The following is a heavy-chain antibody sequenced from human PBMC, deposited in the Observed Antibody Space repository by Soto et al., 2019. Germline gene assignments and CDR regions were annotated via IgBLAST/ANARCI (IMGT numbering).Heavy chain of an antibody. CDR2: INHSGST. CDR3: ARVRSIAAINYYYYYGMDV. Sequence: PSETLSLTCAVYGGSFSGYYWSWIRQPPGKGLEWIGEINHSGSTNYNPSLKSRVTISVDTSKNQFSLKLSSVTAADTAVYYCARVRSIAAINYYYYYGMDVWGQGTTVTVSS. J-gene: IGHJ6*02. CDR1: GGSFSGYY. V-gene: IGHV4-34*01. D-gene: IGHD6-6*01.